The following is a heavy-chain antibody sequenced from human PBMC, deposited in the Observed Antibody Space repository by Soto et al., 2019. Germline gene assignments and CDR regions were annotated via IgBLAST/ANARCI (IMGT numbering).Heavy chain of an antibody. CDR1: GFTFTNSA. J-gene: IGHJ3*02. CDR2: IIVGSGQT. CDR3: AAELYERGGYYLDAFDI. D-gene: IGHD3-22*01. V-gene: IGHV1-58*01. Sequence: GASVKVSCKTSGFTFTNSAVQWVRQARGQSLEWIGWIIVGSGQTKSAQKIQERLTITRDISTSTVYMELSSLNSEDTAVYYCAAELYERGGYYLDAFDIWGQGTMVTVSS.